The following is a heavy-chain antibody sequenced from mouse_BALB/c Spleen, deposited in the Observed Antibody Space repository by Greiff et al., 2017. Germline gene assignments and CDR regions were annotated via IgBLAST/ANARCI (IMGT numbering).Heavy chain of an antibody. V-gene: IGHV1-4*02. CDR1: GYTFTSYT. CDR3: ARDGYDDAY. CDR2: INPSSGYT. Sequence: QVQLKQSAAELARPGASVKMSCKASGYTFTSYTMHWVKQRPGQGLEWIGYINPSSGYTEYNQKFKDKTTLTADKSSSTAYMQLSSLTSEDSAVYYCARDGYDDAYWGQGTLVTVSA. J-gene: IGHJ3*01. D-gene: IGHD2-2*01.